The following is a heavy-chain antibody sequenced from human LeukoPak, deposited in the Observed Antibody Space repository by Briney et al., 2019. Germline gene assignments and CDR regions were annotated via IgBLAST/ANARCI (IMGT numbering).Heavy chain of an antibody. V-gene: IGHV1-69*01. CDR2: IIPIFGTA. J-gene: IGHJ4*02. Sequence: SVKVSCKASGGTFSSYAISWVRQAPGQGLEWMGGIIPIFGTANYAQKFQGRVTITAGESTSTAYMELSSLRSEDTAVYYCARSSGYYNDVHYFDYWGQGTLVTVSS. D-gene: IGHD3-22*01. CDR1: GGTFSSYA. CDR3: ARSSGYYNDVHYFDY.